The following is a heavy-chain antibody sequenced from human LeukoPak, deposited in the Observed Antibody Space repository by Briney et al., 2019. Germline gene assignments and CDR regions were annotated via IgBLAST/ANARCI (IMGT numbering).Heavy chain of an antibody. D-gene: IGHD1-26*01. CDR3: ARDRIGSYDY. CDR1: GGSISSGSYY. V-gene: IGHV4-61*02. Sequence: PSETLSLTCTVSGGSISSGSYYWSWIRQPAGKGLEWIGRIYTSGSTNYNPSLKSRVTISVDTSKNQFSLKLSSVTAADTAVYYCARDRIGSYDYWGQGTLVTVSS. CDR2: IYTSGST. J-gene: IGHJ4*02.